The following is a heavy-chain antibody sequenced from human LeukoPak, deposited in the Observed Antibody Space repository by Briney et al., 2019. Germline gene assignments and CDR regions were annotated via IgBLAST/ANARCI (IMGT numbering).Heavy chain of an antibody. CDR3: ARVPPDYSNYQGFY. CDR1: GGSISSYY. J-gene: IGHJ4*02. V-gene: IGHV4-59*01. CDR2: IYYSGST. D-gene: IGHD4-11*01. Sequence: SETLSLTCTVSGGSISSYYWSWIRQPPGKGLEWIGYIYYSGSTNYNPSLKSRVTISVDTSKNQFSLKLSSVTAADTAVYYCARVPPDYSNYQGFYWGQGTLVTVSS.